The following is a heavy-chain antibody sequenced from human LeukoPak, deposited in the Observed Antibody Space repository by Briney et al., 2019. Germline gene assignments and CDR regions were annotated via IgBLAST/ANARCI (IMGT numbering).Heavy chain of an antibody. D-gene: IGHD3-3*01. CDR2: IRSSGTTI. CDR1: GFALSDHY. J-gene: IGHJ3*02. CDR3: ASYDFWRGRDAFDI. V-gene: IGHV3-11*04. Sequence: GGSLRLSCAASGFALSDHYMSWIRQAPGKGLEWVSYIRSSGTTIYYADSVKGRFTISRDNAKSSLYLQMNSLRAEDTAVYYCASYDFWRGRDAFDIWGQGTMVTVSS.